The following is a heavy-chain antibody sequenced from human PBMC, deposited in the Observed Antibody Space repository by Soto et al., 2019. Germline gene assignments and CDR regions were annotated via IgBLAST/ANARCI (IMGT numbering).Heavy chain of an antibody. J-gene: IGHJ4*02. CDR2: IYPSDSDT. Sequence: PGESLQISCKGSGYSFTSYWIGCVRQMPGKGLEWMGIIYPSDSDTRYSPSFQGQVTISVDRSISTAYLQWSSLKASDTAMYYCARHTTHDTGSPYWGKGTLVTVSS. V-gene: IGHV5-51*01. CDR3: ARHTTHDTGSPY. CDR1: GYSFTSYW. D-gene: IGHD1-26*01.